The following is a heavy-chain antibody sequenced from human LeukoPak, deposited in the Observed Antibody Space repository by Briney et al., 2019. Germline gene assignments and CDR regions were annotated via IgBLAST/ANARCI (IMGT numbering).Heavy chain of an antibody. V-gene: IGHV4-39*07. CDR3: ARDQGAYSNNWFDP. CDR2: IYYSGST. J-gene: IGHJ5*02. CDR1: GGSISSSSYY. Sequence: SETLSLTCTVSGGSISSSSYYWGWIRQPPGKGLEWIGSIYYSGSTYYNPSLKSRVTISVDTSKNQFSLKLSSVTAADTAVYYCARDQGAYSNNWFDPWGQGTLVTVSS. D-gene: IGHD2-15*01.